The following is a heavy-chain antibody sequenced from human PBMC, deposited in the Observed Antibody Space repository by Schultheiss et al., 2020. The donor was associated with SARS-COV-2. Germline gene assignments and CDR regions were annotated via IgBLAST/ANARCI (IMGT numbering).Heavy chain of an antibody. D-gene: IGHD5-18*01. Sequence: SQTLSLTCTVSGGSISSSSYYWGWIRQPPGKGLEWIGEINHSGSTNYNPSLKSRVTISVDTSKNQFSLKLSSVTAADTAVYYCARERIQLWLQAFDYWGQGTLVTVSS. CDR2: INHSGST. J-gene: IGHJ4*02. CDR1: GGSISSSSYY. CDR3: ARERIQLWLQAFDY. V-gene: IGHV4-39*07.